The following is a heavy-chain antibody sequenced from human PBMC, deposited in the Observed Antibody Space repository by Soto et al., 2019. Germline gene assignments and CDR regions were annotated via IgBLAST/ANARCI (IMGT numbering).Heavy chain of an antibody. V-gene: IGHV4-61*01. D-gene: IGHD4-17*01. CDR3: ARTTVTTLQYALVFDY. Sequence: SETLSLTCTVSGGSVSSGSYYWSWIRQPPGKGLEWIGYIYYSGSTNYNPSLKSRVTISVDTSKNQFSLKLSSVTAADTAVYYCARTTVTTLQYALVFDYWGQGTLVTVSS. J-gene: IGHJ4*02. CDR1: GGSVSSGSYY. CDR2: IYYSGST.